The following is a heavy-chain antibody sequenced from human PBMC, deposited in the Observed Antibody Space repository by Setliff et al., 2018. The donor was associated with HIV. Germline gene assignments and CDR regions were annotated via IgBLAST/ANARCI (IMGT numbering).Heavy chain of an antibody. J-gene: IGHJ6*03. CDR2: IYTSGST. CDR1: GGSISSYY. D-gene: IGHD6-19*01. CDR3: ARGGAVAGTGYYYYMDV. V-gene: IGHV4-4*08. Sequence: PSETLSPTCTVSGGSISSYYWSWIRQPPGKGLEWIGYIYTSGSTNYNPSLKSRVTISVDTSKNQFSLKLSSVTAADTAVYYCARGGAVAGTGYYYYMDVWGKGTTVTVSS.